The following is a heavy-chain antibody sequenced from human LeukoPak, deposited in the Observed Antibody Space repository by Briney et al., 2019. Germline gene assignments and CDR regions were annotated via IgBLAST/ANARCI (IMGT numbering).Heavy chain of an antibody. J-gene: IGHJ4*02. V-gene: IGHV4-31*03. CDR1: GGSISSGGYY. D-gene: IGHD4-11*01. CDR2: IYYSGST. CDR3: ARDPYSQRIFDY. Sequence: PSETLSLTCTVSGGSISSGGYYWSWIRQHPGKGLEWIGYIYYSGSTYYNPSLKSRVTISVDTSKNQFSLKLSSVTAADTAVYYCARDPYSQRIFDYWGQGILVTVSS.